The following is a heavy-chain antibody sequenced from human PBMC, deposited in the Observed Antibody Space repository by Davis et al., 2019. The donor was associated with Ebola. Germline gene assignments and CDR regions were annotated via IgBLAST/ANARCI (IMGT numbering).Heavy chain of an antibody. V-gene: IGHV4-59*01. CDR2: IYYSGST. D-gene: IGHD1-14*01. CDR3: ARVRTEYYYYGMDV. Sequence: LETLSLTCTVSGGSISSYYWSWIRQPPGKGLEWIGYIYYSGSTNYNPSLKSRVTISVDTSKNQFSLKLSSVTAADTAVYYCARVRTEYYYYGMDVWGQGTTVTVSS. CDR1: GGSISSYY. J-gene: IGHJ6*02.